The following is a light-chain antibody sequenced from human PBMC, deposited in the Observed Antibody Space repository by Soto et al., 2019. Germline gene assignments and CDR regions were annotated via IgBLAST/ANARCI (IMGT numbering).Light chain of an antibody. Sequence: EIVMTQSPATLSVSPGERATLSCRASQSVSSNLAWYQQKPGQAPRLLIYGASTRATGIPARFSGSGSGTEFTLTSSSRQSEDFEVYYCQQYNNWPLTVGGGTKVEIK. V-gene: IGKV3-15*01. CDR2: GAS. CDR1: QSVSSN. CDR3: QQYNNWPLT. J-gene: IGKJ4*02.